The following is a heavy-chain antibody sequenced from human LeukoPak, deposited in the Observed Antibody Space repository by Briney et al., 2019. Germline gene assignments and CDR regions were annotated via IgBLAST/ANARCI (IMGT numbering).Heavy chain of an antibody. Sequence: SETLSLTCTVSGGSVSSGSYYWSWIRQPPGKGLEWIGYIYYTGSTNYNPSLKSRVTISVDTSKNQFSLKLSSVTAADTAVYYCARDSQYYASAYDAFDIWGQGTMVTVSS. CDR2: IYYTGST. V-gene: IGHV4-61*01. CDR3: ARDSQYYASAYDAFDI. CDR1: GGSVSSGSYY. J-gene: IGHJ3*02. D-gene: IGHD3-10*01.